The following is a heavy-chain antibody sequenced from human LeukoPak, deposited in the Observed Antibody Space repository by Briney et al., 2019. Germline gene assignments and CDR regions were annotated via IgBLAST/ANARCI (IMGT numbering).Heavy chain of an antibody. CDR3: ARDRRSSGWTDGDAFDI. V-gene: IGHV1-3*01. CDR1: GYTFTSYA. CDR2: INAGNGNT. D-gene: IGHD6-19*01. J-gene: IGHJ3*02. Sequence: ASVKVSCKASGYTFTSYAMHWVRQAPGQRLEWMGWINAGNGNTKYSQKFQGRVTITRDTSASTAYMELSSLRSEDTAVYYCARDRRSSGWTDGDAFDIWGQGTMVTVSS.